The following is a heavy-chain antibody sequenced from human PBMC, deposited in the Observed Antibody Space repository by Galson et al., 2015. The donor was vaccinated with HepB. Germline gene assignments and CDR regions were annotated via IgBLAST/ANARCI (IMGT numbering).Heavy chain of an antibody. CDR1: GGTFSSYA. Sequence: SVKVSCKASGGTFSSYAISWVRQAPGQGLEWMGGIIPILGIANYAQKFQGRVTITADKSTSTAYMELRSLRSDDTAVYYCAREGTAMVDYWGQGTLVTVSS. CDR3: AREGTAMVDY. J-gene: IGHJ4*02. CDR2: IIPILGIA. V-gene: IGHV1-69*10. D-gene: IGHD5-18*01.